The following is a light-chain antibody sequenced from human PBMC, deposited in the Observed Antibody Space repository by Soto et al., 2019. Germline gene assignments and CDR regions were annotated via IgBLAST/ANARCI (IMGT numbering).Light chain of an antibody. CDR2: ANI. CDR3: SSYTISSTVV. J-gene: IGLJ2*01. Sequence: QAVVTQSPSVSGAPGQRVTISCTGSSSNIGAGYDVHWYQQLPGTAPKLLIFANINRPSGVPDRFSGSKSGTSASLAITGLRAEDEADYYCSSYTISSTVVFGGGTKLTVL. CDR1: SSNIGAGYD. V-gene: IGLV1-40*01.